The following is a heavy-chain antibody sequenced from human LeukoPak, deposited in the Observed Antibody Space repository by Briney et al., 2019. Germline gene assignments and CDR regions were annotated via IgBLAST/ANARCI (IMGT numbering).Heavy chain of an antibody. CDR3: ARDGDPYYDFWSGYPKNKYNWFDP. CDR1: GFTFSSYS. D-gene: IGHD3-3*01. Sequence: GGSLRLSCAASGFTFSSYSMNWVRQAPGKGLEWVSSISISSSYIYYADSVKGRFTISRDNAKNSLYLQMNSLRAEDTAVYYCARDGDPYYDFWSGYPKNKYNWFDPWGQGTLVTVSS. CDR2: ISISSSYI. J-gene: IGHJ5*02. V-gene: IGHV3-21*01.